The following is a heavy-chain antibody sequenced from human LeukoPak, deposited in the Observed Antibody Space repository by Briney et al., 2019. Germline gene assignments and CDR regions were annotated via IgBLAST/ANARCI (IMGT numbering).Heavy chain of an antibody. CDR1: GITVSGNY. D-gene: IGHD4-23*01. CDR3: ARLVTGTTVINSGWFDP. CDR2: IYSGGNT. J-gene: IGHJ5*02. Sequence: GGSLRLSCAASGITVSGNYMAWVRQAPGKGLEWASVIYSGGNTYHADSVKGRFSISRDNSKNTVYLQMNGLRVEDTAVYYCARLVTGTTVINSGWFDPWGRGTLVTVSS. V-gene: IGHV3-66*04.